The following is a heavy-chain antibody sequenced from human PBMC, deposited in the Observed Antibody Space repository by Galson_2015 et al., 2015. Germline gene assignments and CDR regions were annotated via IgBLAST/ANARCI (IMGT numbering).Heavy chain of an antibody. CDR1: GYTFTNYY. V-gene: IGHV1-46*01. CDR3: ASSRDGYNYFSYHYYYGMEV. Sequence: SVKVSCKASGYTFTNYYMHWVRQAPGQGLELMGLINPSGGSTSYAQKFQGRVTMTRDTSTSAVYMELSSLRSEDTAVYYCASSRDGYNYFSYHYYYGMEVWGQGTTVTVSS. CDR2: INPSGGST. D-gene: IGHD5-24*01. J-gene: IGHJ6*02.